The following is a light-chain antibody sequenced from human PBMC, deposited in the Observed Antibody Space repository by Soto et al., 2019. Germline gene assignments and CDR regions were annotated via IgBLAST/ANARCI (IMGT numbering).Light chain of an antibody. V-gene: IGKV1-39*01. CDR1: QSISSY. CDR3: QQSYSTPRT. J-gene: IGKJ1*01. CDR2: AAS. Sequence: DIQMTQSPSSLSSSVGDRFTITCRASQSISSYLNWYQQKPGKAPKLLIYAASSLQSGVPSRFSGSGSGTDFTLTISSPQPEDFATYYCQQSYSTPRTFGQGTKVDIK.